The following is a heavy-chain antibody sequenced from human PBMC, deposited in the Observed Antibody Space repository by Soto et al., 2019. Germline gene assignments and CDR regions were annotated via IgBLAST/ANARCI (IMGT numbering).Heavy chain of an antibody. D-gene: IGHD2-21*02. Sequence: SCKASGYTFTSYYWSWIRQPPGKGLEWIGYIYYSGSTNYNPSLKSRVTISVDTSKNQFSLKLSSVTAADTAVYYCARLSDYYFDYWGQGTLVTVSS. J-gene: IGHJ4*02. CDR1: GYTFTSYY. CDR3: ARLSDYYFDY. CDR2: IYYSGST. V-gene: IGHV4-59*01.